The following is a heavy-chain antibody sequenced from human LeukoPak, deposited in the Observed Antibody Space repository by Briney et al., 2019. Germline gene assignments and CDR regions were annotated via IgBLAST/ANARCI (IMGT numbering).Heavy chain of an antibody. CDR3: ARHSYYDILTGFDL. V-gene: IGHV4-34*01. Sequence: PSETLSLTCAVYGGSLSGYYWSWVRQPPGKGLEWIGEINHSGRTNYNPSLNSRVTISVDTSKNQFSLQLSSVTAADTAVYYCARHSYYDILTGFDLWGQGTLVTVSS. J-gene: IGHJ5*02. CDR2: INHSGRT. D-gene: IGHD3-9*01. CDR1: GGSLSGYY.